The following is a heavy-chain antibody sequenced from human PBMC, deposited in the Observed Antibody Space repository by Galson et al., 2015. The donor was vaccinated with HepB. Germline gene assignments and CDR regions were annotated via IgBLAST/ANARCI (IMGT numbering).Heavy chain of an antibody. CDR1: GFTFSSYG. CDR2: IRYDGSNK. CDR3: ASTEGHGDGYFFDY. Sequence: SLRLSCAASGFTFSSYGMHWVHQAPGKGLEWVAFIRYDGSNKYYADSVKGRFTISRDNSKNTLYLQMNSLRAEDTAVYYCASTEGHGDGYFFDYWGQGTLVTVSS. J-gene: IGHJ4*02. D-gene: IGHD5-24*01. V-gene: IGHV3-30*02.